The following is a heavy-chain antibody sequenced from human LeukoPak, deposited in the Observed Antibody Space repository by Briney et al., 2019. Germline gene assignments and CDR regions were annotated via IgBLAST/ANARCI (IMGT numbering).Heavy chain of an antibody. Sequence: GGSLRLSCGASGLTSSAFWMSWARRPPGKGLEWVANIKKDGSEKEYADSVKGRFSIFRHNAKNSVYLQMNSLRAEDSAVYYCATFAGVLPGGLLLWGKGTTVSVSS. CDR3: ATFAGVLPGGLLL. V-gene: IGHV3-7*01. J-gene: IGHJ6*04. CDR2: IKKDGSEK. D-gene: IGHD2-15*01. CDR1: GLTSSAFW.